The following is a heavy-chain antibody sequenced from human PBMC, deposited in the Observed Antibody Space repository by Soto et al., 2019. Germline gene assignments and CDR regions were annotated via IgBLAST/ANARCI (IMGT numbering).Heavy chain of an antibody. CDR1: GGSISSGGYY. Sequence: SETLSLTCTVSGGSISSGGYYWSWIRQHPGKGLEWIGYIYYSGSTYYNPSLKSRVTISVDTSKNQFSLKLSSVTAADTAVYYCARVYYDFWSQYYYGMDVWGQGTTVTVSS. CDR2: IYYSGST. CDR3: ARVYYDFWSQYYYGMDV. V-gene: IGHV4-31*03. D-gene: IGHD3-3*01. J-gene: IGHJ6*02.